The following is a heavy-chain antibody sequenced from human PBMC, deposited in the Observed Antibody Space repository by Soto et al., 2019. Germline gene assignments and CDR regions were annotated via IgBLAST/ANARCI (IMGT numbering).Heavy chain of an antibody. Sequence: EVQLVESGGGLVKPGGSLRLSCAASGFTFSNDWMNWVRQGPGKGLEWVSRIISGGSRVSYADSVKGRFTIARDNAKNMLYLEVHSLTAEDTAVYDCARERTSKGGMDVWGQGTTVTVSS. V-gene: IGHV3-74*01. CDR1: GFTFSNDW. CDR3: ARERTSKGGMDV. J-gene: IGHJ6*02. CDR2: IISGGSRV.